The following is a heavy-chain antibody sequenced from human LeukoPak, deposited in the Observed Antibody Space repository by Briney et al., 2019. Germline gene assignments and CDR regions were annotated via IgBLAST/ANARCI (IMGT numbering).Heavy chain of an antibody. D-gene: IGHD4-23*01. Sequence: GGSLRLSCAASGFTFSSYGMHWVRQAPGKGLECISVIYSGGSTDYADSVKGRFTISRDNSKNTLYLQMNSLRAEDTAAYYCAKSDLNYGGNPDYWGQGTLVTVSS. CDR1: GFTFSSYG. CDR2: IYSGGST. V-gene: IGHV3-NL1*01. CDR3: AKSDLNYGGNPDY. J-gene: IGHJ4*02.